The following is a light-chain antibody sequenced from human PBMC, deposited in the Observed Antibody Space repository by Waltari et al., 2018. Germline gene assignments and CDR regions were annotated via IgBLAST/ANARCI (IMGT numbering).Light chain of an antibody. CDR3: QVWDSNSDLVV. CDR2: YGS. CDR1: NIGSKS. V-gene: IGLV3-21*01. J-gene: IGLJ2*01. Sequence: SYVLTQPPSASEAPGKTARITCGGANIGSKSVQWYQQKAGQPHLLLIYYGSDRPSGIPERFSGSNSENAATLTISRVEVADEAAYYCQVWDSNSDLVVFGGGTKLTVL.